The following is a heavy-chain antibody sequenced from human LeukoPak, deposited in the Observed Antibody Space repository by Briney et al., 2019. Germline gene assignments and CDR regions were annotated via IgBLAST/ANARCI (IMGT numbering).Heavy chain of an antibody. CDR1: GGSISSGSYY. V-gene: IGHV4-61*02. CDR2: IYTSGST. J-gene: IGHJ6*03. CDR3: ARDLRGYSYGSPYYYYYMDV. Sequence: PSETLSLTCIVSGGSISSGSYYWSWIRQPAGKGLEWIGRIYTSGSTNYNPSLKSRVTISVDTSKNQFSLKLSSVTAADTAVYYCARDLRGYSYGSPYYYYYMDVWGKGTTVTISS. D-gene: IGHD5-18*01.